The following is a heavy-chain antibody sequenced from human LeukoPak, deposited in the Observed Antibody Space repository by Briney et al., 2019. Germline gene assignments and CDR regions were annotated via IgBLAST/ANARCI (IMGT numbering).Heavy chain of an antibody. CDR2: INPNSGGT. CDR1: GYTFTGYY. D-gene: IGHD3-9*01. CDR3: ARSLLTGEYNDY. V-gene: IGHV1-2*02. J-gene: IGHJ4*02. Sequence: ASVKVSCKASGYTFTGYYMHWVRQAPGQGLEWMGWINPNSGGTNYAQKFQGRVTMTRDTSISTAYMELSRLRSDDTAVYYCARSLLTGEYNDYWGQGTLVTVSS.